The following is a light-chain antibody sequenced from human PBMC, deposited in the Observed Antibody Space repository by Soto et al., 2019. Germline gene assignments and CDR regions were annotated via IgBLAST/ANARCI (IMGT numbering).Light chain of an antibody. J-gene: IGKJ1*01. CDR2: DAS. CDR3: LQYNGYYRT. Sequence: DIQMTQSPSTLSASVGDTVTITCRASQTISGWLAWYQQRPGKAPNLLIFDASTLESGVPSRFSGSGSGTTFTLTISRPQADDFATYYCLQYNGYYRTFGQGTKVDIK. V-gene: IGKV1-5*01. CDR1: QTISGW.